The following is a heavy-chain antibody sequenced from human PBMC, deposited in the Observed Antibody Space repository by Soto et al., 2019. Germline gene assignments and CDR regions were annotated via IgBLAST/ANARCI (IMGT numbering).Heavy chain of an antibody. CDR1: GFTFSRYA. D-gene: IGHD6-13*01. J-gene: IGHJ5*02. CDR2: ISYDGSNK. CDR3: ARDLIAENWFDP. V-gene: IGHV3-30-3*01. Sequence: PGGSLRLSCAASGFTFSRYAMHCVRQAPGKGLEWVAVISYDGSNKYYADSVKGRFTISRDNSKNTLYLQMNSLRAEDTAVYYCARDLIAENWFDPWGQGTLVTVSS.